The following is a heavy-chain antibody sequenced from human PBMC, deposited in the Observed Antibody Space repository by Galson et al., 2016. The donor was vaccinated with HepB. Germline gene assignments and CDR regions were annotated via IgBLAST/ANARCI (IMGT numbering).Heavy chain of an antibody. D-gene: IGHD6-19*01. CDR3: AMIWDASGLFDY. CDR1: GVSISRSTYY. J-gene: IGHJ4*02. CDR2: IFWSGST. Sequence: SENLSLTCTVTGVSISRSTYYWGWIRQPQGKGLEWIGSIFWSGSTYYNPSLKRRVTISVDTSMDRFFLHLNSVTAADTAVYYRAMIWDASGLFDYWGQGTLVTVAS. V-gene: IGHV4-39*01.